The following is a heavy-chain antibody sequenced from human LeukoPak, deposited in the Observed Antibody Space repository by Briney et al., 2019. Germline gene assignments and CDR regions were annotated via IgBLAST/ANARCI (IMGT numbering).Heavy chain of an antibody. CDR1: GFTFSSYW. V-gene: IGHV3-30*02. D-gene: IGHD3-10*01. CDR3: ANGAMVRGVILTDYFYYMDV. CDR2: IRYDGSNK. J-gene: IGHJ6*03. Sequence: PGGSLRLSCAASGFTFSSYWMSWVRQAPGKGLEWVAFIRYDGSNKYYADSVKGRFTISRDNSKNTLYLQMNSLRAEDTAVYYCANGAMVRGVILTDYFYYMDVWGKGTTVTVSS.